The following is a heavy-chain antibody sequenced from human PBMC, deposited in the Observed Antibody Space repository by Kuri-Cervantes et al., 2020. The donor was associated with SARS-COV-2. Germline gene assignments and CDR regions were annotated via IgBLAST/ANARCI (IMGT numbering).Heavy chain of an antibody. CDR1: GFTFSSYR. J-gene: IGHJ5*02. V-gene: IGHV3-74*01. D-gene: IGHD3-3*01. Sequence: LSLTCAASGFTFSSYRMHWARPAPGKGMVWVSRINSDGNTTSYADSVKGRFTISRDNAKNTLYLQMNRPRAEDTAVYYCARHDSLKSWGQGTLVTVSS. CDR2: INSDGNTT. CDR3: ARHDSLKS.